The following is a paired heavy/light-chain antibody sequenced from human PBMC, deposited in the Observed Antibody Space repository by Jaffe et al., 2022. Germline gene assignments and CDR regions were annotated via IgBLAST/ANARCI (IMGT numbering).Heavy chain of an antibody. J-gene: IGHJ4*02. CDR1: GFTFSSYA. D-gene: IGHD6-19*01. Sequence: EVQVLESGGGLVQPGGSLRLSCAASGFTFSSYAMTWVRQAPGKGLECISTITDSGGSTYYADSVKGRFTISRDNSKNTLYLQMNSLRADDTAVYYCAKDSSSGWRNFDYWGQGTLVTVSS. CDR2: ITDSGGST. CDR3: AKDSSSGWRNFDY. V-gene: IGHV3-23*01.
Light chain of an antibody. Sequence: DIQMTQSPSSLSASVGDRVTITCRASQTISIYLNWYQQKPGKAPKLLIYAASSLQSGVPSRFSGSGSGTDFTLTISSLQPEDFATYYCQQSFRSPRTFGQGTKVEIK. V-gene: IGKV1-39*01. CDR2: AAS. CDR3: QQSFRSPRT. J-gene: IGKJ1*01. CDR1: QTISIY.